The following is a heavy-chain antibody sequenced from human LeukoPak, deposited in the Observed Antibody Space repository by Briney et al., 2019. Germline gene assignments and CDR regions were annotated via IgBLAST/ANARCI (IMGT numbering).Heavy chain of an antibody. V-gene: IGHV3-64*01. CDR1: GFTFSSYA. CDR2: ISSNGGST. D-gene: IGHD6-19*01. CDR3: AKGGWLEY. J-gene: IGHJ4*02. Sequence: GGSLRLSCAASGFTFSSYAMHWVRQAPGKGLEYVSAISSNGGSTYYANSVKGRFTISRDNSKNTLYLQMGSLRAEDTAIYYCAKGGWLEYWGQGTLVTVSS.